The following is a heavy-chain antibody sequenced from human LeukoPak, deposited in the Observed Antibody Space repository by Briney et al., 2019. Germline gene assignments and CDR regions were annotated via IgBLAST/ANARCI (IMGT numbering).Heavy chain of an antibody. CDR2: ISSSSSYI. CDR1: GFTFSSYS. D-gene: IGHD3-22*01. V-gene: IGHV3-21*01. CDR3: ARGSYDSSGYYFFLADDAFDI. J-gene: IGHJ3*02. Sequence: GGSLRPSCAASGFTFSSYSMNWVRQAPGKGLEWVSSISSSSSYIYYADSVKGRFTISRDNAKNSLYLQMNSLRAEDTAVYYCARGSYDSSGYYFFLADDAFDIWGQGTMVTVSS.